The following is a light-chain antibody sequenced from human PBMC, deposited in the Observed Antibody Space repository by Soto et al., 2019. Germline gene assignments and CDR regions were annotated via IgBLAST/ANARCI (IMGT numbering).Light chain of an antibody. CDR3: QQVDSFPLT. CDR1: QSISSY. V-gene: IGKV1-39*01. J-gene: IGKJ4*01. CDR2: TAS. Sequence: DIQMTQSPSSLSASVGDRVTIACRASQSISSYLNWYQHKPGKAPELLIYTASTLESGVPSRFSGSGSGTDFTLTISNLQPEDFATYYCQQVDSFPLTFGGGTKVDIK.